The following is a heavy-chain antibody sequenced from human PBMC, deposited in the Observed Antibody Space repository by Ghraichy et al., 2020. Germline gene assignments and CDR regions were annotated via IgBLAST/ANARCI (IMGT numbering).Heavy chain of an antibody. J-gene: IGHJ6*02. D-gene: IGHD3-3*01. CDR2: INWNGGST. CDR1: GFTFDDYG. CDR3: ARDLVRVYDFWSGTNGGMDV. V-gene: IGHV3-20*01. Sequence: LSLTCAASGFTFDDYGMSWVRQAPGKGLEWVSGINWNGGSTGYADSVKGRFTISRDNAKNSLYLQMNSLRAEDTALYHCARDLVRVYDFWSGTNGGMDVWGQGTTVTVSS.